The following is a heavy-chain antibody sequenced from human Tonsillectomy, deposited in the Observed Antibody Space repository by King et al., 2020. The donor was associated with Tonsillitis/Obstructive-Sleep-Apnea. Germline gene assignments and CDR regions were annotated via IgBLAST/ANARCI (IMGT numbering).Heavy chain of an antibody. CDR2: INPSGGST. CDR1: GYTFTSYY. CDR3: ARGVTMVRGVIPDNCFDP. J-gene: IGHJ5*02. Sequence: VQLVESGAEVKKPGASVKVSCKASGYTFTSYYMHWVRQAPGQGLEWMGIINPSGGSTSYAQKFQGRVTMTRDTSTSTIYMELSSLRSKDTDVYYCARGVTMVRGVIPDNCFDPWGQGTLVTVSS. V-gene: IGHV1-46*01. D-gene: IGHD3-10*01.